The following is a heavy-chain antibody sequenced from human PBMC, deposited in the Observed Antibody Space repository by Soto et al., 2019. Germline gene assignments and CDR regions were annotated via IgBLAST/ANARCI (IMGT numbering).Heavy chain of an antibody. D-gene: IGHD1-26*01. CDR3: ARPLVGATPADY. CDR1: GYTFTSYA. V-gene: IGHV1-3*01. J-gene: IGHJ4*02. CDR2: INAGNGNT. Sequence: QVQLVQSGAEVKKPGASVKVSCKASGYTFTSYAMHWVRQAPGQRLEWVGWINAGNGNTKYSQKFQGRVTITRDTSASTAYMELSSLRSEDTAVYYCARPLVGATPADYWGQGTLVTVSS.